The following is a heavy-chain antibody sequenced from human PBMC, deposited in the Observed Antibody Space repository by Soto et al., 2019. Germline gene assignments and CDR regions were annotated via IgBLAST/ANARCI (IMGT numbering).Heavy chain of an antibody. CDR2: IYPGDSDT. J-gene: IGHJ6*02. CDR3: ARCGGSYFYGMDV. CDR1: GYIFTTYW. V-gene: IGHV5-51*01. D-gene: IGHD2-21*01. Sequence: GESLKISCKASGYIFTTYWIAWVRQMPGKGLEWMGIIYPGDSDTRYSPSFQGQVTISADKSISTAYLQWSSLKASDTAMYYCARCGGSYFYGMDVWGQGTTVTVSS.